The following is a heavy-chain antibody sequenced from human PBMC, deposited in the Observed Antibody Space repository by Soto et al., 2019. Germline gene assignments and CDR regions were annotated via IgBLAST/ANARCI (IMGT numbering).Heavy chain of an antibody. V-gene: IGHV3-30*04. Sequence: QMQLVESGGGAVQPGRSLRLSCAASGFTFSYYPMHWVRQAPGKGLEWVAVISFDGSNKYYADSVKGRFTISRDNSKNTLYLQMNSLRGEDTAVYYCARVPGDMVVILYIYPLDGREPLSDVDVWGQGTTVTVSS. CDR1: GFTFSYYP. CDR3: ARVPGDMVVILYIYPLDGREPLSDVDV. D-gene: IGHD3-22*01. CDR2: ISFDGSNK. J-gene: IGHJ6*02.